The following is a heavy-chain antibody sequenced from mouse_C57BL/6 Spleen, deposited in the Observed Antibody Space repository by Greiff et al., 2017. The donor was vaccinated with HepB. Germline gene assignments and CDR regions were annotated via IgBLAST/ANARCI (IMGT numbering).Heavy chain of an antibody. CDR2: IYPGDGDT. Sequence: VQLQQSGPELVKPGASVKISCKASGYAFSSSWMNWVKQRPGKGLEWIGRIYPGDGDTNYNGKFKGKATLTADKSSSTAYMQLSSLTSEDSAVYFCARSVHLRLPMDYWGQGTSVTVSS. J-gene: IGHJ4*01. V-gene: IGHV1-82*01. D-gene: IGHD3-2*02. CDR3: ARSVHLRLPMDY. CDR1: GYAFSSSW.